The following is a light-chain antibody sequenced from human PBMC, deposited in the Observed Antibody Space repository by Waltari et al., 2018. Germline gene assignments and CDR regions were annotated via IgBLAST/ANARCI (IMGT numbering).Light chain of an antibody. J-gene: IGLJ3*02. CDR2: DVP. V-gene: IGLV2-11*01. Sequence: SALTQPRSVSGSPGQSVTISCTGTTSDVGGYNYFSWYQHHPGKAPKLMIFDVPQRPSGVPDRFSGSKSANTASLTISGLQAEDEADYYCCSFAGTYTWVFGGGTKVTVL. CDR1: TSDVGGYNY. CDR3: CSFAGTYTWV.